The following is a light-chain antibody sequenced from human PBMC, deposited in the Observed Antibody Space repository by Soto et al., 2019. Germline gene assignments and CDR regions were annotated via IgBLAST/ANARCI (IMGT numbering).Light chain of an antibody. CDR1: QSISSW. Sequence: DIQMTQSPSTLSASVGDRVTITCRASQSISSWFAWSQQKHGKAPKFLIYEACSLESGVPSSISGSGSGAVFTLTISILQQDCFATYYCQQYNSYWTFGQGTKVDIK. V-gene: IGKV1-5*01. CDR3: QQYNSYWT. CDR2: EAC. J-gene: IGKJ1*01.